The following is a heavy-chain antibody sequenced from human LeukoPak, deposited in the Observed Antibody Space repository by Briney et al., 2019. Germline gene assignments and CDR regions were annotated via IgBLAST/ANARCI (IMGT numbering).Heavy chain of an antibody. J-gene: IGHJ4*02. Sequence: GGSLRLSCAASGFTFSSYGMHWVRQAPGKGLEWVAVISYDGSNKYYADSVKGRFTISRDNSKNTLYLQMNSLRAEDTAVYYCAKDNSGYYTPDYWGQGTLVTVSS. CDR1: GFTFSSYG. D-gene: IGHD3-3*01. CDR3: AKDNSGYYTPDY. V-gene: IGHV3-30*18. CDR2: ISYDGSNK.